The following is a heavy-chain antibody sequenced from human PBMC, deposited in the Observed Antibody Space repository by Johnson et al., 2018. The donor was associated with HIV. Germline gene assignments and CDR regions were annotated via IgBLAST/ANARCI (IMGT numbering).Heavy chain of an antibody. CDR2: IRSKANSYAT. D-gene: IGHD1-26*01. CDR1: GFTFSGSA. CDR3: TRRVVGATTDDAFDI. V-gene: IGHV3-73*02. Sequence: DVQVVESGGGLVQPGGSLKLSCAASGFTFSGSAMHWVRQASGKGLEWVGRIRSKANSYATAYAASVKGRFTISRDDSKNTAYRQMNSLKTEDTAVYYCTRRVVGATTDDAFDIWGQGTMVTVSS. J-gene: IGHJ3*02.